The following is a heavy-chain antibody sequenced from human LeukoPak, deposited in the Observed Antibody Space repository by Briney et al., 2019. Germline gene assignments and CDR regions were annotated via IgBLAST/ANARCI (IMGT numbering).Heavy chain of an antibody. J-gene: IGHJ4*02. CDR2: ISNSGGST. D-gene: IGHD2-15*01. CDR3: VKDKYPVVVAATLDY. Sequence: GGSLRLSCAASGFTFSSYAINWVRQAPGKGLEWVSGISNSGGSTYHAASVKGRFTISRDNSKNTLYLQMNSLRAEDTAVYYCVKDKYPVVVAATLDYWGQGILVTVSS. V-gene: IGHV3-23*01. CDR1: GFTFSSYA.